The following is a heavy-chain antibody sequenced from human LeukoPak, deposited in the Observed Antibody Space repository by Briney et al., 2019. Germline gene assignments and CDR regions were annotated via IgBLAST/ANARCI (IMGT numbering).Heavy chain of an antibody. Sequence: GGSLRLSCAASGFTFSSYEMNWVRQAPGKGLEWVSYISSSGSTIYYADSVKGRFTISRDNAKNSLYLQMNSLRAEDTAVYYCARVERRVVPAAPYYYYYGMDVWGQGTTVTVSS. CDR3: ARVERRVVPAAPYYYYYGMDV. J-gene: IGHJ6*02. CDR2: ISSSGSTI. CDR1: GFTFSSYE. V-gene: IGHV3-48*03. D-gene: IGHD2-2*01.